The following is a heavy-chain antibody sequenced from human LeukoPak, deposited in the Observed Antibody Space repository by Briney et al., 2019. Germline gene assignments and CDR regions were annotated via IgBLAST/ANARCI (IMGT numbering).Heavy chain of an antibody. CDR2: INPNSGGT. V-gene: IGHV1-2*02. D-gene: IGHD4-23*01. J-gene: IGHJ4*02. CDR3: AREVVTGPLIDY. Sequence: ASVKVSCKASGYTFTGYYMHWVRRAPGQGLEWMGWINPNSGGTNYAQKFQGRVTMTRDTSISTAYMELSRLRSDDTAVYYCAREVVTGPLIDYWGQGTLVTVSS. CDR1: GYTFTGYY.